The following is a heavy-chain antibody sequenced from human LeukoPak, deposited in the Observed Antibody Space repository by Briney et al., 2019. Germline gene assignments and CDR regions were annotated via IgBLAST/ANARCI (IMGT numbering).Heavy chain of an antibody. CDR2: ISSSTYI. Sequence: GSLRLSCAASGFTFSAYSMNWVRQAPGKGLEWVSSISSSTYIYYADSVKGRFTISGGNAKNSLYLQMGSLRAEDTAVYYCARGSCSTTNCPSFDYWGQGTLVTVSS. D-gene: IGHD2-2*01. J-gene: IGHJ4*02. V-gene: IGHV3-21*01. CDR3: ARGSCSTTNCPSFDY. CDR1: GFTFSAYS.